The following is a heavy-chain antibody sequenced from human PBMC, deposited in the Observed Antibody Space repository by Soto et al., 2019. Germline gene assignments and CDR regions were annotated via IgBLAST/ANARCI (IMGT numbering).Heavy chain of an antibody. CDR3: ARGWGRIFDY. Sequence: QVQLQQWGAGLLKPSETLSLTCAVYGGSFSGYYWNWIRQPPGKGLEWIGEINHSGSTNYNPSLNSRVTLSVDTSNNQFSLKLSSVTAADTAVYYCARGWGRIFDYWGQGTLVTVSS. CDR1: GGSFSGYY. CDR2: INHSGST. J-gene: IGHJ4*02. V-gene: IGHV4-34*01. D-gene: IGHD7-27*01.